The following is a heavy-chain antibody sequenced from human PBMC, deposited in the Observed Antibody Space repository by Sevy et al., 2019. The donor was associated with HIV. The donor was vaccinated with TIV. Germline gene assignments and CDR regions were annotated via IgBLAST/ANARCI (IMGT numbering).Heavy chain of an antibody. Sequence: ASVKVSCKASGGTFSSYGFSWVRQAPGQGLEWMGGIIPIFGTAKYAQKFQGRVTITADKSTTTAYMERSSLRSEDTAVYYCARGPHRCSGSSCYTVYFDYWGQGTLVTVSS. CDR1: GGTFSSYG. V-gene: IGHV1-69*06. D-gene: IGHD2-15*01. J-gene: IGHJ4*02. CDR3: ARGPHRCSGSSCYTVYFDY. CDR2: IIPIFGTA.